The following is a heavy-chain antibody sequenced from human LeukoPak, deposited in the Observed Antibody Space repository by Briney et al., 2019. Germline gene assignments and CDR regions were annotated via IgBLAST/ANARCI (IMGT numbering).Heavy chain of an antibody. CDR3: ARTIYGSGSLRFDP. CDR1: GGSISSGVYY. V-gene: IGHV4-30-4*01. D-gene: IGHD3-10*01. J-gene: IGHJ5*02. CDR2: IYYSGST. Sequence: SETLSLTCTVSGGSISSGVYYWSWIRQPPGKGLEWIGYIYYSGSTYYNPSLKSRVTISVDTSKNQFSLKLSSVTAADTAVYYCARTIYGSGSLRFDPWGQGTLVTVSS.